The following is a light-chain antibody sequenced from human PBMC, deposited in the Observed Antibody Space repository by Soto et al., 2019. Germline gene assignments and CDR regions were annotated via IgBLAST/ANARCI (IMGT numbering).Light chain of an antibody. Sequence: EIVLTQSPGTLSLSPGERATLSCRASQSVSSSYLAWYQQKPGQAPRLLIYGASSRATGIPDRFSGSGSGKYFNLTISRLEPEDVAVYYCQQYGSSPNTFGQGTKLEIK. V-gene: IGKV3-20*01. CDR3: QQYGSSPNT. CDR2: GAS. J-gene: IGKJ2*01. CDR1: QSVSSSY.